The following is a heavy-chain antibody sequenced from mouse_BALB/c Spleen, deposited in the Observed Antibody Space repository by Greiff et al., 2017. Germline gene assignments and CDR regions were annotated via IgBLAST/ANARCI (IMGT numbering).Heavy chain of an antibody. CDR1: GYTFTDYN. D-gene: IGHD2-14*01. J-gene: IGHJ2*01. CDR3: ARTYYRYDVPFDY. Sequence: EVQLQQSGPELVKPGASVKIPCKASGYTFTDYNMDWVKQSHGKSLEWIGDINPNNGGTIYNQKFKGKATLTVDKSSSTAYMELRSLTSEDTAVYYCARTYYRYDVPFDYWGQGTTLTVSS. V-gene: IGHV1-18*01. CDR2: INPNNGGT.